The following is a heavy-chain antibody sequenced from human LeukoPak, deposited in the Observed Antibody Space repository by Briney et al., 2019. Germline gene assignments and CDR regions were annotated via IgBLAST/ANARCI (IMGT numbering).Heavy chain of an antibody. CDR1: GGSFSGYY. V-gene: IGHV4-34*01. D-gene: IGHD5-24*01. Sequence: SETLSLTCAVYGGSFSGYYWSWIRQPPGKGLEWIGEINHSGSTNYNPSLKSRVTISVDTSKNQFSLKLSSVTAADTAVYYCARVLGRAHVDYWGQGTLVTVSS. CDR2: INHSGST. CDR3: ARVLGRAHVDY. J-gene: IGHJ4*02.